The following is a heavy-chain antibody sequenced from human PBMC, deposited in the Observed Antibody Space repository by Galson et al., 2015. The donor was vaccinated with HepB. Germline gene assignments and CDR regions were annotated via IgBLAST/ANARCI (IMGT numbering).Heavy chain of an antibody. CDR1: GFTFSSYA. Sequence: SLRLSCAASGFTFSSYAMHWVRQAPGKGPEWVAVISYDGSNKYYADSVKGRFTISRDNSKNTLYLQMNSLRAEDTAVYYCARGEIVVVTIQPYYFDYWGQGTLVTVSS. J-gene: IGHJ4*02. D-gene: IGHD3-22*01. CDR3: ARGEIVVVTIQPYYFDY. V-gene: IGHV3-30-3*01. CDR2: ISYDGSNK.